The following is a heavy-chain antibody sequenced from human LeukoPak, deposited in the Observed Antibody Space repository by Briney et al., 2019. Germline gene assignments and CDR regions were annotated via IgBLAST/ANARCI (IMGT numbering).Heavy chain of an antibody. V-gene: IGHV3-23*01. Sequence: GGPLRLSCAASGFTFSSYAMSWVRQAPGKGLEWVSTISGSGDTTYYADSVKGRFTISRDNSQNTLSLQMNSLTGEDTAVYDCAKVYGDGAYYFDYWGQGTLVTVSS. D-gene: IGHD4-17*01. CDR3: AKVYGDGAYYFDY. CDR1: GFTFSSYA. J-gene: IGHJ4*02. CDR2: ISGSGDTT.